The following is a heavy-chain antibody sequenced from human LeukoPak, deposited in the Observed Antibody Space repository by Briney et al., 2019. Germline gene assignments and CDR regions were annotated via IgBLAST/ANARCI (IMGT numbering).Heavy chain of an antibody. D-gene: IGHD3-3*01. Sequence: SETLSLTCAVYGGSFSGYYWSWIRQPPGKGLEWIGEINHSGSTNYNPSLKSRVAISVDTSKNQFSLKLSSVTAADTAVYYCAGSGYYYYMDVWGKGTTVTVSS. CDR3: AGSGYYYYMDV. CDR1: GGSFSGYY. V-gene: IGHV4-34*01. J-gene: IGHJ6*03. CDR2: INHSGST.